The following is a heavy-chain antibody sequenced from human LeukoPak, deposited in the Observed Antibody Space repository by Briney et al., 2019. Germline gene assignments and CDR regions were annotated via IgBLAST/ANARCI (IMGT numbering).Heavy chain of an antibody. Sequence: SETLSLTCTVSGGSISSSSYYWGWIRQPPGKGLEWIGSIYYSGSTYYNPSLKSRVTISVDTSKNQFSLKLSSVTAADTAVYYCAGSVWFGDKSDYWGQGTLVTVSS. D-gene: IGHD3-10*01. V-gene: IGHV4-39*01. CDR3: AGSVWFGDKSDY. CDR2: IYYSGST. CDR1: GGSISSSSYY. J-gene: IGHJ4*02.